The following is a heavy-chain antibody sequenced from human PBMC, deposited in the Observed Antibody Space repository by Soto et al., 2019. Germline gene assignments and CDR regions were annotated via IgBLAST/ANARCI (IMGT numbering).Heavy chain of an antibody. D-gene: IGHD3-3*01. V-gene: IGHV4-39*01. Sequence: SETLSLTCTGSGGSISSSSYYWGWIRQPPGKGLEWIGSIYYSGSTYYNPSLKSRVTISVDTSKNQFSLKLSSVTAADTAVYYCARHRGITIFGVVIILAGWFDPWGQGTLVTVSS. J-gene: IGHJ5*02. CDR1: GGSISSSSYY. CDR2: IYYSGST. CDR3: ARHRGITIFGVVIILAGWFDP.